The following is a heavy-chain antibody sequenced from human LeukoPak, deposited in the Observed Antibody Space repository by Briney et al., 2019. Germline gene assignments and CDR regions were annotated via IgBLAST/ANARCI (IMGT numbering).Heavy chain of an antibody. CDR2: IYYSGST. Sequence: SETLSLTCTVSGGSISSYYWSWIRQPPGKGLEWIGYIYYSGSTNYNPSLKSRVTIPVDTSKNQFSLKLSSVTAADTAVYYCAREVVTIFGVVIGWFDPWGQGTLVTVSS. CDR3: AREVVTIFGVVIGWFDP. V-gene: IGHV4-59*01. D-gene: IGHD3-3*01. J-gene: IGHJ5*02. CDR1: GGSISSYY.